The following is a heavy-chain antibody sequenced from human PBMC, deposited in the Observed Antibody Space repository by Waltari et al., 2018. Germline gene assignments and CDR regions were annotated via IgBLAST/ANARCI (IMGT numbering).Heavy chain of an antibody. V-gene: IGHV3-74*01. CDR3: ARDGLGSSHDY. CDR2: IHSDGRST. J-gene: IGHJ4*02. Sequence: EVQLVESGGGLLQPGGSLRLSCAASGFSLSGYWMHWVRQAPGKGLVWVSRIHSDGRSTNYADSVRGRFTISRDNAKNMVYLQMNSLRADDTAVYFCARDGLGSSHDYWGQGTLVTVSS. CDR1: GFSLSGYW. D-gene: IGHD6-6*01.